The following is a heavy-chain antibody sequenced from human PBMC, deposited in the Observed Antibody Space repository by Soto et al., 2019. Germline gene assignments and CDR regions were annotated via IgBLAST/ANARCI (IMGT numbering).Heavy chain of an antibody. CDR2: INQDVSQK. V-gene: IGHV3-7*01. J-gene: IGHJ4*02. Sequence: GGSLRLSRAASGFTFSRYCMAWVRQAPGKGLEWVANINQDVSQKLYVDSVRGRFTISRDNAKNSVYLQMNNLRADDTAVYYCAKIGYNDWDFDYWGQGTLVTVSS. D-gene: IGHD3-22*01. CDR1: GFTFSRYC. CDR3: AKIGYNDWDFDY.